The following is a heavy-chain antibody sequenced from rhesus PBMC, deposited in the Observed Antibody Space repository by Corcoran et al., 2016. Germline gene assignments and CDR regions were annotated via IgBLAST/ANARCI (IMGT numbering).Heavy chain of an antibody. CDR1: GFTFSSYD. CDR2: ISYTGKTI. CDR3: TRSRGYSYSFPSYFDY. D-gene: IGHD5-12*01. J-gene: IGHJ4*01. V-gene: IGHV3-136*01. Sequence: EVQLVESGGGLVQPGGSLRLSCAASGFTFSSYDMSWVCQAPGKGLEWVSYISYTGKTISHADSVKGRFTIARDNAKKSLSLQRSSLRAEDTAVYYCTRSRGYSYSFPSYFDYWGQGVLVTVSS.